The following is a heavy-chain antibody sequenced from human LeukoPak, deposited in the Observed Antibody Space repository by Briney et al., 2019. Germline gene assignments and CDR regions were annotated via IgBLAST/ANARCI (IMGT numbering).Heavy chain of an antibody. Sequence: GGSLRLSCAASGFTFSDYYMSWIRQAPGKGLEWVSYIASSSSYTNYADSVKGRLTISRDNAKNSLYLQMNSLRAEDTAVYYCARAIEATRRSTGTCNYFDYWGQGTLVTVSS. CDR1: GFTFSDYY. CDR3: ARAIEATRRSTGTCNYFDY. CDR2: IASSSSYT. D-gene: IGHD5-12*01. J-gene: IGHJ4*02. V-gene: IGHV3-11*06.